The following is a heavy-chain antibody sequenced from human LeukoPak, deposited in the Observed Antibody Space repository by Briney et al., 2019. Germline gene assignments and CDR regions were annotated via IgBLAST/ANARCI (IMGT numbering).Heavy chain of an antibody. CDR3: ARATGTWGHDGFDI. Sequence: GASAKVSCKAYGYTFMSHGISWVRQAPGQGLEWMGWISGSSSNTNYAQRLQGRVTMTTDTSTTTAYMELRSLRSDDTAVYYCARATGTWGHDGFDIWGQGTMVTL. V-gene: IGHV1-18*01. D-gene: IGHD3-16*01. CDR1: GYTFMSHG. J-gene: IGHJ3*02. CDR2: ISGSSSNT.